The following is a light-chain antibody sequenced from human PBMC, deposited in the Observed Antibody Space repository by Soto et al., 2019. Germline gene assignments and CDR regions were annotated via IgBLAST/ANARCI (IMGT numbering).Light chain of an antibody. Sequence: SYELTQPPSVSVAPGQTARITCGGNNIGSKSVHWYQHEPGQAPVLVVHDDSDRPSEIPERFSGSNSGNTATLTISRVEAGDEADYYCQVWDGSSDHPVVFGGGTKLTVL. CDR2: DDS. V-gene: IGLV3-21*02. CDR3: QVWDGSSDHPVV. CDR1: NIGSKS. J-gene: IGLJ2*01.